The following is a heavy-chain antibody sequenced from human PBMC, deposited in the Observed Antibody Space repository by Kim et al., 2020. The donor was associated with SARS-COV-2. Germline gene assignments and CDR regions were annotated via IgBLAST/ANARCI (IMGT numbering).Heavy chain of an antibody. CDR3: AKDGYCSSTSCYAYDY. V-gene: IGHV3-23*01. Sequence: SVKGRFTISRDNSKNTLYLQMNSLRAEDTAVYYCAKDGYCSSTSCYAYDYWGQGTLVTVSS. D-gene: IGHD2-2*03. J-gene: IGHJ4*02.